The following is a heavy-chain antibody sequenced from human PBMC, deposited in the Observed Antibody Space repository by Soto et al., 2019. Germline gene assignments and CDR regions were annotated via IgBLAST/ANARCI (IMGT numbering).Heavy chain of an antibody. CDR2: INYDGSST. V-gene: IGHV3-74*01. CDR1: GFTFSTYW. J-gene: IGHJ4*02. Sequence: LRLSCAASGFTFSTYWMHWVRQAPGKGLVWVSRINYDGSSTDYADSVKGRFTISRDNAKNTLYLQMNTLTAEDTAVYYCTRGPRPTSVGTGAYWGQGTLVTVSS. CDR3: TRGPRPTSVGTGAY. D-gene: IGHD3-10*01.